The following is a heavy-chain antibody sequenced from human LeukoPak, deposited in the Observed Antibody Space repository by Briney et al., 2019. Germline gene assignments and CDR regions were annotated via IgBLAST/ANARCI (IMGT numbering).Heavy chain of an antibody. V-gene: IGHV3-21*01. Sequence: GGSLRLSCAASGFIFSSYSMNWVRQAPGKGLEWVSSISSSSSYIYYADSVKGRFTISRDNAKNSLYLQMNSLRAEDTAVYYCARAENVDTAMVAFDYWGQGTLVTVSS. CDR2: ISSSSSYI. D-gene: IGHD5-18*01. J-gene: IGHJ4*02. CDR3: ARAENVDTAMVAFDY. CDR1: GFIFSSYS.